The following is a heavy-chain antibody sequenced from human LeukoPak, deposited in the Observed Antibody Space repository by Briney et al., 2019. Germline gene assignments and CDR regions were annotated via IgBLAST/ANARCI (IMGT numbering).Heavy chain of an antibody. V-gene: IGHV4-59*01. D-gene: IGHD5-18*01. Sequence: PSETLSLTCTVSGGPISSYYWSWIRQPPGKGLEWIGYIYYSGSTNYNPSLKSRVTISVDTSKNQFSLKLSSVTAADTVVYYCARVASWGDTAMALDYWGQGTLVTVSS. CDR2: IYYSGST. CDR3: ARVASWGDTAMALDY. J-gene: IGHJ4*02. CDR1: GGPISSYY.